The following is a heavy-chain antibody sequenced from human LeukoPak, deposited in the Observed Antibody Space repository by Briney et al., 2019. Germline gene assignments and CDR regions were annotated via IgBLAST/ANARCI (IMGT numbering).Heavy chain of an antibody. CDR2: INHSGST. V-gene: IGHV4-34*01. D-gene: IGHD2-2*01. Sequence: SETLSLTCAVYGGSFSGYYWSWLRQPPGKGLEWIGEINHSGSTNYNPSLKSRVTISVDTSKNQFSLKLSSVTAADTAVYYCARSLGYCSSTSCYGRYLGLGFDYWGQGTLVTVSS. CDR1: GGSFSGYY. J-gene: IGHJ4*02. CDR3: ARSLGYCSSTSCYGRYLGLGFDY.